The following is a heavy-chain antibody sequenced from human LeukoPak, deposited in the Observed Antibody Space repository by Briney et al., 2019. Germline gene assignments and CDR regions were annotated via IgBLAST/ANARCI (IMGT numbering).Heavy chain of an antibody. Sequence: SETLSLTCTVSGGSISSSSYYWSWIRQPPGKGLEWIGYIYYSGSTYYNPSLKSRVTISVDTSKNQFSLKLSSVTAADTAVYYCARGRGWQLLWDGYYFDYWGQGTLVTVSS. D-gene: IGHD2-15*01. CDR3: ARGRGWQLLWDGYYFDY. CDR2: IYYSGST. V-gene: IGHV4-30-4*01. CDR1: GGSISSSSYY. J-gene: IGHJ4*02.